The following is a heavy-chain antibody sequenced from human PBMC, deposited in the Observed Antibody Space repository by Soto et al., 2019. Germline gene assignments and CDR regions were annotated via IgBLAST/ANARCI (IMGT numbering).Heavy chain of an antibody. CDR3: ARAGHYYDSSGYAN. Sequence: WASVKVSCKASGYSFATSGISWVRQAPGQGLEWMGWISAYNGNTNYEQKFQDRVTMTTDTSTSTAYLELRSLRSDDTAVYYCARAGHYYDSSGYANWGQGTLVTVSS. D-gene: IGHD3-22*01. CDR1: GYSFATSG. CDR2: ISAYNGNT. J-gene: IGHJ4*02. V-gene: IGHV1-18*01.